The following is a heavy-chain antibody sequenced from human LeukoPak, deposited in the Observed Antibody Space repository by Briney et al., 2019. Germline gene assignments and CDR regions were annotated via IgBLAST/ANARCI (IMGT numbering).Heavy chain of an antibody. J-gene: IGHJ4*02. D-gene: IGHD5-24*01. CDR3: ARYNQYYFDY. CDR2: IKPDGSVG. Sequence: GGSLRLSCATSGFTFSSNWMSWVRHVPGRGLDWVANIKPDGSVGYYAASVKGRFTVSRDNAKNSLYLQMNSLRAEDTAVYYCARYNQYYFDYWGQGTLVTVSS. V-gene: IGHV3-7*03. CDR1: GFTFSSNW.